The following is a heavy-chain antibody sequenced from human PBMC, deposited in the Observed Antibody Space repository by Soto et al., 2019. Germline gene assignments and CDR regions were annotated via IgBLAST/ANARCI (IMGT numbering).Heavy chain of an antibody. V-gene: IGHV1-2*02. J-gene: IGHJ6*02. CDR2: INPNSGGT. D-gene: IGHD6-13*01. CDR3: ARGAAAGTDGMDV. CDR1: GYPFTGYY. Sequence: XSVKVSCKASGYPFTGYYMHWGRQAPGQGLEWMGWINPNSGGTNYAQKFQGRVTMTRDTSISTAYMELSRLRSDDTAVYYCARGAAAGTDGMDVCGQGTTVTVSS.